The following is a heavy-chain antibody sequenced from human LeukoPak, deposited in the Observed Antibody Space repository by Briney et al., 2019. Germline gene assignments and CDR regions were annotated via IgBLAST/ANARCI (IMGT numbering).Heavy chain of an antibody. D-gene: IGHD6-13*01. J-gene: IGHJ4*02. V-gene: IGHV3-30*18. Sequence: PGGSLRLSCAASGFTFSTYGMHWVRQAPGKGLEWVAVISYDGSNKYYADSVKGRSTISRDNSKNTLYLQMNSLRAEDTAVYYCAKSGTRSSWSPRVKTYLDYWGQGTLVTVSS. CDR3: AKSGTRSSWSPRVKTYLDY. CDR1: GFTFSTYG. CDR2: ISYDGSNK.